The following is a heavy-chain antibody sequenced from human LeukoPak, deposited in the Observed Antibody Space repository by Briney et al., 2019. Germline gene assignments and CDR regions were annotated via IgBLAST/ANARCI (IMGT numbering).Heavy chain of an antibody. CDR1: GYTFNTYG. CDR3: ARAQPTYYYDSSGWTEDAFDI. V-gene: IGHV1-69*06. D-gene: IGHD3-22*01. CDR2: IIPIFGTA. Sequence: ASVKVSCKASGYTFNTYGITWVRQAPGQGLEWMGGIIPIFGTANYAQKFQGRVTITADKSTSTAYMELSSLRSEDTAVYYCARAQPTYYYDSSGWTEDAFDIWGQGTMVTVSS. J-gene: IGHJ3*02.